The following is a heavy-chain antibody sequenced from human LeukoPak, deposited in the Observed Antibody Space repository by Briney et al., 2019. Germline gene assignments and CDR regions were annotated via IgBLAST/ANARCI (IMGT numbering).Heavy chain of an antibody. CDR2: INPNTGGT. D-gene: IGHD6-19*01. V-gene: IGHV1-2*02. Sequence: GASVKVSCKASGYTFTDYYMHWVRQAPRQGLEWIGWINPNTGGTNYPQKFEGRVTMTRDTSISTAYMELTRLRSDDTAVYYCASGINYNSGWYGSFDSWGQGTLVTVSS. CDR1: GYTFTDYY. J-gene: IGHJ4*02. CDR3: ASGINYNSGWYGSFDS.